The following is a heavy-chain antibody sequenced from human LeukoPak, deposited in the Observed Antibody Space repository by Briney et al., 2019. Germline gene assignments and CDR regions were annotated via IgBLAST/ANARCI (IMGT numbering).Heavy chain of an antibody. CDR3: AGQDSGWHYFDY. CDR1: GYSFTNYW. D-gene: IGHD6-19*01. Sequence: GESLKISCKGSGYSFTNYWINWVRQMPGKGLEWMGRIDPSDSYTNYSPSFQGHVTISADKSINTAYLQWSSLKASDTAMYYCAGQDSGWHYFDYWGQGTLVTVSS. V-gene: IGHV5-10-1*01. J-gene: IGHJ4*02. CDR2: IDPSDSYT.